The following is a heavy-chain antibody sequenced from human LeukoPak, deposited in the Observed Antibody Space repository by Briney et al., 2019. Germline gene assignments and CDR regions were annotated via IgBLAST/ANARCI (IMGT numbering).Heavy chain of an antibody. CDR1: GFTFSTYG. V-gene: IGHV3-30*02. Sequence: GGSLRLSCAASGFTFSTYGMHWVRQAPGKGLEWVAFIGHDGTKIYYADSVQGRFTISRDNSKNTLYLEMNSLSGEDTALYYCARDHVTWGNRYFDHWGQGTLGTVSS. CDR2: IGHDGTKI. J-gene: IGHJ4*02. CDR3: ARDHVTWGNRYFDH. D-gene: IGHD3-16*01.